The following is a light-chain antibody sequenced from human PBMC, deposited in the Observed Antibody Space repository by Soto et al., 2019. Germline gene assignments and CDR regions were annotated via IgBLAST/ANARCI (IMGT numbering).Light chain of an antibody. CDR1: VLAKRY. V-gene: IGLV3-27*01. Sequence: SYELTQPSSVSVSPGQTARITCSGDVLAKRYVRWVQQKPGQAPVLVIFKDTERPSGIPERFSGSSSGTTVTLTISGAQVEDEADYYCYSVADNNLVFGGGTKVTVL. J-gene: IGLJ2*01. CDR3: YSVADNNLV. CDR2: KDT.